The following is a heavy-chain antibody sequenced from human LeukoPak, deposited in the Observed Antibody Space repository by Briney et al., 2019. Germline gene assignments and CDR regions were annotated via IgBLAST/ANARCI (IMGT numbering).Heavy chain of an antibody. V-gene: IGHV4-4*02. J-gene: IGHJ4*02. CDR1: GGSISSNNW. CDR3: ATSTVTTGDLDY. CDR2: ISHSGST. D-gene: IGHD4-17*01. Sequence: PSETLSLTCAVSGGSISSNNWWTWGRQPPGEGVEWIGEISHSGSTNYNPSLKSRVTISVDKSKNQFSLKLSSVTAADTAVYYCATSTVTTGDLDYWGQGTLVTVSS.